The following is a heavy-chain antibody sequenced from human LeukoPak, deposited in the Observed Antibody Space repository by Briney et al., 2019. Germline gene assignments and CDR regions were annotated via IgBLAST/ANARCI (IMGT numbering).Heavy chain of an antibody. J-gene: IGHJ6*02. CDR1: GGTFSSYA. D-gene: IGHD5-18*01. Sequence: SVTVSCTASGGTFSSYAISWVRQAPGQGLEWMGGIIPIFGTANYAQKFQGRVTITADESTSTAYMELSSLRSEDTAVYYCARVLSGYSYGYYYYYGMDVWGQGTTVTVSS. CDR2: IIPIFGTA. CDR3: ARVLSGYSYGYYYYYGMDV. V-gene: IGHV1-69*13.